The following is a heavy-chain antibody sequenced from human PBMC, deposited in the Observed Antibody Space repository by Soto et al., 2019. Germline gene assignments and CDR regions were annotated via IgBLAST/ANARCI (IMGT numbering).Heavy chain of an antibody. V-gene: IGHV4-34*01. CDR3: ARDPHPDFWSGYYDGDYYYYMDV. CDR1: GGSFSGYY. D-gene: IGHD3-3*01. J-gene: IGHJ6*03. Sequence: SETLSLTCAVYGGSFSGYYWSWIRQPPGKGLEWIGEINHSGSTNYNPSLKSRVTISVDTSKNQFSLKLSSVTAADTAVYYCARDPHPDFWSGYYDGDYYYYMDVWGKGTTVTVSS. CDR2: INHSGST.